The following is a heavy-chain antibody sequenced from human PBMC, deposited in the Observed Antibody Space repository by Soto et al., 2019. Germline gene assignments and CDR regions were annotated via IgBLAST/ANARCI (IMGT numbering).Heavy chain of an antibody. V-gene: IGHV3-73*01. CDR3: ARETLSYGFALEV. J-gene: IGHJ6*02. D-gene: IGHD3-16*01. Sequence: AGSRVGFSGSTIQWIRQACVKGLEWVGRIRSKANSFATAYAASVKGRFTISRDSSKKSVYLQINSLRSEDTALYYWARETLSYGFALEVWGQGTTVTVSS. CDR2: IRSKANSFAT. CDR1: RVGFSGST.